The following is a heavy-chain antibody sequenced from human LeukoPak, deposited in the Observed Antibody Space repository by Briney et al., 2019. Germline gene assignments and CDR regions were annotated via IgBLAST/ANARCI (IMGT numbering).Heavy chain of an antibody. Sequence: GGSLRLSCAASGFPLSSFAMRWVRQAPGKGLEWVSSLCGSNSYIYYADSMKGRFTISRDNAKNSLYLQMNSLRAEDTAVYYCARERGGGGFEVVIKRSYYYMDVWGKGTTVTVSS. D-gene: IGHD3-3*01. CDR3: ARERGGGGFEVVIKRSYYYMDV. J-gene: IGHJ6*03. V-gene: IGHV3-21*01. CDR1: GFPLSSFA. CDR2: LCGSNSYI.